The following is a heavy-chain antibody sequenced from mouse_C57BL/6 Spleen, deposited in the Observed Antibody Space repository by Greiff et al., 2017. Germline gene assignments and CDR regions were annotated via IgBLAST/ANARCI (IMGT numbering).Heavy chain of an antibody. D-gene: IGHD3-2*02. CDR1: GYTFTTYW. CDR2: IDPTRGGT. V-gene: IGHV1-72*01. J-gene: IGHJ4*01. CDR3: ARSGAMDY. Sequence: QVQLQQPGAELVKPGASVKLSCKASGYTFTTYWLHWVKPRPGRGLEWIGSIDPTRGGTKYNEKFKGKATLTVDKPSSTAYRQLSSLTSEDSAVYYCARSGAMDYWGQGTSVTVSS.